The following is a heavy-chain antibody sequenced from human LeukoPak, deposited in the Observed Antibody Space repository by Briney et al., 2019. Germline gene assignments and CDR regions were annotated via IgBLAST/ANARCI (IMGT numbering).Heavy chain of an antibody. J-gene: IGHJ4*02. V-gene: IGHV1-69*02. Sequence: ASVKVSCKASGGTFSSYTISWVRQAPGQGLEWMGRIIPILGIANYAQKFQGRVTITADKSTSTAYMELSSLRSEDTAVYYCARVGAYCGGDCYPFDYRSQGTLVTVSS. CDR2: IIPILGIA. CDR3: ARVGAYCGGDCYPFDY. D-gene: IGHD2-21*02. CDR1: GGTFSSYT.